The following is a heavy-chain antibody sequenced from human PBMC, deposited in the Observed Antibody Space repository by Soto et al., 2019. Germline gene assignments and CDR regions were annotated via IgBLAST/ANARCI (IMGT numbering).Heavy chain of an antibody. CDR1: GFSFGDYA. V-gene: IGHV3-21*01. D-gene: IGHD3-22*01. Sequence: GGSLRLSCTTSGFSFGDYAMTWVRQAPGKGLEWVSFIGSRTSDIYYADSVKGRFTISRDNAKNSLYLDLTRLRAEDTAVYFCVRDYYDTSGYPNTFDMWGQGTMVTVSS. CDR2: IGSRTSDI. CDR3: VRDYYDTSGYPNTFDM. J-gene: IGHJ3*02.